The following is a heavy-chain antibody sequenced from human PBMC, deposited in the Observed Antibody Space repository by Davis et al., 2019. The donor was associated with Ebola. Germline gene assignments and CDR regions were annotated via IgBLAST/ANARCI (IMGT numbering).Heavy chain of an antibody. CDR1: GYTFTSYY. CDR2: INPSGGST. D-gene: IGHD5-24*01. V-gene: IGHV1-46*01. Sequence: ASVNVSCQASGYTFTSYYMHWVRQAPGQGLEWMGIINPSGGSTSYAQKFQGRVTMTRDTSISTAYMELSRLRSDDTAVYYCARVEMVTRAGGYFDYWGQGTLVTVSS. J-gene: IGHJ4*02. CDR3: ARVEMVTRAGGYFDY.